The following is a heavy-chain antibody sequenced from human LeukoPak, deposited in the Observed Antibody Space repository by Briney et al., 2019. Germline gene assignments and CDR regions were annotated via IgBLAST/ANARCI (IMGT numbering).Heavy chain of an antibody. CDR3: ARASDYSRYYYYYMDV. V-gene: IGHV4-34*01. CDR1: GGSFSGYY. Sequence: SETLSPTCAVYGGSFSGYYWSWIRQPPGKGLEWIGEINHSGSTNYNPSLKSRVTISVDTSKNQFSLKLSSVTAADTAVYYCARASDYSRYYYYYMDVWGKGTTVTVSS. D-gene: IGHD4-11*01. J-gene: IGHJ6*03. CDR2: INHSGST.